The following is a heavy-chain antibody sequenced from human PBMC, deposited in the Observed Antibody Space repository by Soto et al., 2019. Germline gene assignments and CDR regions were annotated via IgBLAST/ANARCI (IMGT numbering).Heavy chain of an antibody. CDR2: VYYSGTT. J-gene: IGHJ2*01. Sequence: KTSETLSLTCTVSGASINNNDYYWSWICQTPGKGLEWIGYVYYSGTTDYIPSLKSRLSMSIDKSQNQFTLKLNSVTAADTATYYCARMSYFYDKWYFDLWGRGTLVTVSS. CDR3: ARMSYFYDKWYFDL. V-gene: IGHV4-30-4*01. CDR1: GASINNNDYY. D-gene: IGHD3-22*01.